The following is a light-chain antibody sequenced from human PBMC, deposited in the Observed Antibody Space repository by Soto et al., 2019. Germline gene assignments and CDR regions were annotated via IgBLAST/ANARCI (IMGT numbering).Light chain of an antibody. V-gene: IGKV3D-15*01. Sequence: VISQSPATLSVSPGESATLSCRASQSFSRKLVWYQQKPGQAPRLLIYGASTRATGIPERFSGSGSGTEFTLTISSLQSEPFAVYYCQQYTNWPTTFGQGTKV. CDR1: QSFSRK. J-gene: IGKJ1*01. CDR2: GAS. CDR3: QQYTNWPTT.